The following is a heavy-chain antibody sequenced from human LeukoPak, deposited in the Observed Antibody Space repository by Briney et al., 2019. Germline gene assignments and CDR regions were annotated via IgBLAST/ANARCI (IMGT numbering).Heavy chain of an antibody. CDR2: ISSSGTTI. CDR1: GFTFSSYA. V-gene: IGHV3-48*03. J-gene: IGHJ4*02. Sequence: GGSLRLSCAASGFTFSSYAMSWVRQAPGKGLEWVSYISSSGTTIYYADSVKGRFTISRDNAKNSLYLQMNSLRAEDTAVYYCARPDGDYYYGSGSYFHYWGQGTLVTVSS. D-gene: IGHD3-10*01. CDR3: ARPDGDYYYGSGSYFHY.